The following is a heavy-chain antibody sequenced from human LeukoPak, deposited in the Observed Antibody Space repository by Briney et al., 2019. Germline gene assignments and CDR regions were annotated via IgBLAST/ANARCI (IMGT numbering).Heavy chain of an antibody. Sequence: PSETLSLTCTVSGGSISSYYWSWIRQPPGQGLESIGYIYYSGSTNYNPSLKSRVTISVDTSKNQFSLKLSSVTAADTAVYYCASEGLSPTYDAFDIWGQGTMVTVSS. CDR2: IYYSGST. J-gene: IGHJ3*02. CDR3: ASEGLSPTYDAFDI. V-gene: IGHV4-59*08. CDR1: GGSISSYY. D-gene: IGHD3-3*01.